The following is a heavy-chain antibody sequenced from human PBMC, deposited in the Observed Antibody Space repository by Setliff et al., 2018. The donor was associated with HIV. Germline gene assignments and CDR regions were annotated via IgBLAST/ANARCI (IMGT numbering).Heavy chain of an antibody. CDR2: ISAYNGNT. J-gene: IGHJ3*02. CDR3: AREVGTYSGSYAVADGFDI. D-gene: IGHD1-26*01. CDR1: GYTFTNYG. V-gene: IGHV1-18*01. Sequence: ASVKVSCKASGYTFTNYGISWVRQAPGQGLEWMGWISAYNGNTNYAQKLQDRVTMTTDTSTGTTYMELSSLRSEDTAVYYCAREVGTYSGSYAVADGFDIWGQGTMVTVSS.